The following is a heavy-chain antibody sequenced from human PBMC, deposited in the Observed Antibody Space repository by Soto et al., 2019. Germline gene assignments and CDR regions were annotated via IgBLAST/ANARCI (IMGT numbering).Heavy chain of an antibody. CDR2: MNPNSGNT. CDR1: GYTFTSYD. CDR3: ARRPTTVVYYYYYGMDV. J-gene: IGHJ6*02. V-gene: IGHV1-8*01. D-gene: IGHD4-17*01. Sequence: QVQLVQSGAEVKKPGASVKVSCKASGYTFTSYDINWVRQATGQGLEWMGWMNPNSGNTGYAQKFQGRVTMTRNTSISTAYMELSSLRSEDTAVYYCARRPTTVVYYYYYGMDVWGQGTTVTVSS.